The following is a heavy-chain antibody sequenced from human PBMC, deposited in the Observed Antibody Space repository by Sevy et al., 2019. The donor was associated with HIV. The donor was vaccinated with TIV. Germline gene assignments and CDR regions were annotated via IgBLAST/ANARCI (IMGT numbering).Heavy chain of an antibody. CDR2: ISSNGDST. J-gene: IGHJ4*02. CDR1: GFTFNYYG. CDR3: LGYLLRPVVVPAASFDY. Sequence: GGSLRLSCSASGFTFNYYGMYWVRQAPGKGLQYVSGISSNGDSTDYGDSVKGRFTIARDNSKNTLYLQMSSLKAEDTAVDDCLGYLLRPVVVPAASFDYWGQGALVTVSS. V-gene: IGHV3-64D*06. D-gene: IGHD2-2*01.